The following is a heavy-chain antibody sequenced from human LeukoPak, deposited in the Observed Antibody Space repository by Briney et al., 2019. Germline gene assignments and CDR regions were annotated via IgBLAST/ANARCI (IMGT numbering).Heavy chain of an antibody. V-gene: IGHV3-21*01. CDR1: GFTFSSCA. J-gene: IGHJ4*02. Sequence: PGGSLRLSCAASGFTFSSCAMSWVRQAPGKGLEWVSSISSSTTYIYYADSVKGRFTISRDNAKNSLYLHMDSLRAEGTAVYYCASWDDYGDYVAFDYWGQGTLVTVSS. D-gene: IGHD4-17*01. CDR2: ISSSTTYI. CDR3: ASWDDYGDYVAFDY.